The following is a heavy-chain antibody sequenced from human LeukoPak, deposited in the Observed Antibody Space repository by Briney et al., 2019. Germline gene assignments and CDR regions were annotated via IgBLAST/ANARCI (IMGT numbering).Heavy chain of an antibody. CDR3: ARGSSGSDD. V-gene: IGHV4-34*01. J-gene: IGHJ4*02. D-gene: IGHD3-10*01. CDR2: INHSGST. Sequence: KPSETLSLTCAVYGGSFSAYYWSWIRQPPGKGLEWIGEINHSGSTNYNPSLKSRVTISVDTSKNQFSLNLSSMTAADTAVYYFARGSSGSDDWGQGTLVTVSS. CDR1: GGSFSAYY.